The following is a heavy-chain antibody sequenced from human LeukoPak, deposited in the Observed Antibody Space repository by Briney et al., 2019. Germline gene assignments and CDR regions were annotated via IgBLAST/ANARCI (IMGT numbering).Heavy chain of an antibody. Sequence: SETLSLTCAVYGGSFSGYYWSWIRQPPGKGLEWIGEINHSGSTNYNPSLRSRVTISVDTSKTQFSLKLSSVTAADTAVYYCARSCGYYDSSGYYRGPYFDYWGQGTLVTVSS. J-gene: IGHJ4*02. CDR1: GGSFSGYY. CDR3: ARSCGYYDSSGYYRGPYFDY. V-gene: IGHV4-34*01. D-gene: IGHD3-22*01. CDR2: INHSGST.